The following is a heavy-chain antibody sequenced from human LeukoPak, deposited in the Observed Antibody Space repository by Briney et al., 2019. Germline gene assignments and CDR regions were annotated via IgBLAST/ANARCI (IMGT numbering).Heavy chain of an antibody. CDR2: IRYDGTNN. J-gene: IGHJ6*03. D-gene: IGHD2-2*01. CDR1: GFTFSSYG. V-gene: IGHV3-30*02. Sequence: GGSLRLSCAASGFTFSSYGMHWVRQAPGKGLEWVAFIRYDGTNNYYADSVKGRFTISRDNSKNTLSLQMNSLRAEDTAVYYCTTDPSLQLLPARVYYSYYMDVWDTGTTVTVSS. CDR3: TTDPSLQLLPARVYYSYYMDV.